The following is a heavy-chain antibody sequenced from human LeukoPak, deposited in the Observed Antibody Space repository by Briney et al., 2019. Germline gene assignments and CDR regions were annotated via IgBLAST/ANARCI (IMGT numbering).Heavy chain of an antibody. CDR2: MNPKSGNT. V-gene: IGHV1-8*01. CDR3: ARAHYGSGLYYYYYYMDV. D-gene: IGHD3-10*01. CDR1: GYTFTSYD. Sequence: ASVKVSCKASGYTFTSYDINWVRQATGQGLEWMGWMNPKSGNTGYAQKFQGRVTMTRNTSISTAYMELSSLRSEDTAVYYCARAHYGSGLYYYYYYMDVWGKGTTVTISS. J-gene: IGHJ6*03.